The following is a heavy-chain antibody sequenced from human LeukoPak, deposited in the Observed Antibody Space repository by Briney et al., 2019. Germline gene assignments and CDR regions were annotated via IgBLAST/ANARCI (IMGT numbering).Heavy chain of an antibody. D-gene: IGHD6-19*01. J-gene: IGHJ4*02. Sequence: PGGSLRLSCAASGFTFSSYGMHWVRQAPGKGLEWVSVIYSDARTHYADSVKGRFTISRDNSKNTLYLQMNSLRAEDTAVYYCVRLTVSGQLDYWGQGTLVTVSS. V-gene: IGHV3-66*01. CDR1: GFTFSSYG. CDR3: VRLTVSGQLDY. CDR2: IYSDART.